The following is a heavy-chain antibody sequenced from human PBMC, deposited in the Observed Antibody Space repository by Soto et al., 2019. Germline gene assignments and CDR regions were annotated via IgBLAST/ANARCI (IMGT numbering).Heavy chain of an antibody. Sequence: TLSLTCTVSGGSISSGGYYWSWIRQHPGKGLEWIGYIYYSGSTYYNPSLKSRVTISVDTSKNQFSLKLSSVTAADTAVYYCARGGASYYDILTGYPRPFDYWGQGTLVTVSS. CDR1: GGSISSGGYY. CDR3: ARGGASYYDILTGYPRPFDY. CDR2: IYYSGST. V-gene: IGHV4-31*03. J-gene: IGHJ4*02. D-gene: IGHD3-9*01.